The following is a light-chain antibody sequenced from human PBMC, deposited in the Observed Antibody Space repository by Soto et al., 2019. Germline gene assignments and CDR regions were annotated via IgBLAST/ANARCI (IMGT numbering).Light chain of an antibody. CDR1: SSNIGAGYD. CDR3: QSYDSSLSGVV. CDR2: GNS. J-gene: IGLJ2*01. V-gene: IGLV1-40*01. Sequence: QSVLTQPPSVSGAPGQRVTISCTGSSSNIGAGYDVHWYQQLPGTAPTLLISGNSNRPSGVPDRFSGSKSGTSASLAITGLQAEDEADYYCQSYDSSLSGVVFGGGTQLTGL.